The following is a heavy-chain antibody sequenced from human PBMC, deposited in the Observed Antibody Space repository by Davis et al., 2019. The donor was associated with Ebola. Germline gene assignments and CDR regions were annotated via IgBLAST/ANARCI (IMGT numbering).Heavy chain of an antibody. Sequence: ASVKVSCKASGYTFTSYGISWVRQAPGQGLEWMGWISGYNGNTNYAQKVQGRVSMTTDTSTSTAYMELRSLRSDDTAVYYCARDGTYYIGHCVSTSCFGIDYWGQGTLVTVSS. CDR1: GYTFTSYG. V-gene: IGHV1-18*04. CDR3: ARDGTYYIGHCVSTSCFGIDY. J-gene: IGHJ4*02. D-gene: IGHD2-2*01. CDR2: ISGYNGNT.